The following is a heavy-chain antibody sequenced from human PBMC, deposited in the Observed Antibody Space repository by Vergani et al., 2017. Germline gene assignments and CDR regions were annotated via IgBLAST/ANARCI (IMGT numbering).Heavy chain of an antibody. D-gene: IGHD4-17*01. CDR1: GGSFSGYY. J-gene: IGHJ4*02. V-gene: IGHV4-34*01. CDR2: INHSGST. Sequence: QVQLQQWGAGLLKPSETLSLTCAVYGGSFSGYYWSWIRQPPGKGLEWIGEINHSGSTNYNPSLKSRVTISVDTSKNQFSLKLSSVTAADTAVYCCARRGILGDGDLTSLDYWGQGTLVTVSS. CDR3: ARRGILGDGDLTSLDY.